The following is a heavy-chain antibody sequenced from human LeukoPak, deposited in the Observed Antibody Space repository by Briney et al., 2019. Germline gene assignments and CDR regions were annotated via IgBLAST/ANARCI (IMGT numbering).Heavy chain of an antibody. V-gene: IGHV3-7*01. Sequence: PGGSLILSCAASGFTFSSYWMSWVRQAPGKGLEWVANINQDGSEKYYVDSVKGRFTISRDNAKNSLYLQMNSLRAEDTAVYYCARETLGYCSSTSCYEYYYYYMDVWGKGTTVTVSS. J-gene: IGHJ6*03. CDR2: INQDGSEK. D-gene: IGHD2-2*01. CDR1: GFTFSSYW. CDR3: ARETLGYCSSTSCYEYYYYYMDV.